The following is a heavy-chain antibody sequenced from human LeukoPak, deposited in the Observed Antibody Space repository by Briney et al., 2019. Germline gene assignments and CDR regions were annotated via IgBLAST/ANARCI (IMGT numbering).Heavy chain of an antibody. CDR1: GFTFSSYG. CDR2: IRYDGSNK. Sequence: GGSLRFSCAASGFTFSSYGMHWVRQAPGKGLEWVAFIRYDGSNKYYADSVKGRFTISRDNSKNTLYLQMNSLRAEDTAVYYCAKDFLEMATMNAVYRYFDYWGQGTLVTVSS. V-gene: IGHV3-30*02. D-gene: IGHD5-24*01. J-gene: IGHJ4*02. CDR3: AKDFLEMATMNAVYRYFDY.